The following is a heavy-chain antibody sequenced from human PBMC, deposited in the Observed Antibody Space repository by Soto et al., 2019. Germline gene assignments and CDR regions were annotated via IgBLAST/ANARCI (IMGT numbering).Heavy chain of an antibody. CDR3: ARELSSSSFHYYYYYGMDV. V-gene: IGHV3-33*01. D-gene: IGHD6-6*01. CDR2: IWYDGSNK. J-gene: IGHJ6*02. Sequence: GGSLRLSCAASGFTFSSYGMHWVRQAPGKGLEWVAVIWYDGSNKYYADSVKGRFTISRDNSKNTLYPQMNSLRAEDTAVYYCARELSSSSFHYYYYYGMDVWGQGTTVTVSS. CDR1: GFTFSSYG.